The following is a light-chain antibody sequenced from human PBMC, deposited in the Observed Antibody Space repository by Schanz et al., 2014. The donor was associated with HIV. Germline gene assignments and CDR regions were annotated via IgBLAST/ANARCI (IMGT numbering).Light chain of an antibody. CDR3: TSYAGSNVLGI. CDR2: EVT. CDR1: SSDVGGYNY. Sequence: QSALAQPPSASGSPGQSVTISCTGTSSDVGGYNYVSWYQQPPGPAPRLIIYEVTKRPSGVPDRFSGSKSGNTASLTVSGLQAEDEADYYCTSYAGSNVLGIFGGGTKLTVL. J-gene: IGLJ2*01. V-gene: IGLV2-8*01.